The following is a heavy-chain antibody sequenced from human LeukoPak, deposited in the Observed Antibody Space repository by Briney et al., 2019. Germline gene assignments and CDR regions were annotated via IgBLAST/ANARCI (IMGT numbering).Heavy chain of an antibody. J-gene: IGHJ4*02. CDR1: GYSFASYW. Sequence: GESLKISCKGSGYSFASYWIGWVRQMPGKGLEWMGIIYPGDSDSRYSPSFQGQVTISVDKSISTAYLQWSSLKASDTAMYYCARLHVDVGGYFDTSGYLDYWGQGTLVTVSS. CDR3: ARLHVDVGGYFDTSGYLDY. D-gene: IGHD3-22*01. CDR2: IYPGDSDS. V-gene: IGHV5-51*01.